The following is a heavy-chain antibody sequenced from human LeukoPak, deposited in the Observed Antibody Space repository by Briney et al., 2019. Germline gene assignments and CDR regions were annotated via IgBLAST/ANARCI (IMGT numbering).Heavy chain of an antibody. CDR2: ITWDSRDI. J-gene: IGHJ4*02. V-gene: IGHV3-9*01. CDR1: GFTLDDNA. D-gene: IGHD3-3*01. Sequence: GRSLRLSCAASGFTLDDNAMHWVQQPPGRGLEWVSTITWDSRDIAYADSVEGRFTISRDNAKNFLYLQMNSLRPEDTALYYCAKAVGGYYRFDYWGQGTLVTVSS. CDR3: AKAVGGYYRFDY.